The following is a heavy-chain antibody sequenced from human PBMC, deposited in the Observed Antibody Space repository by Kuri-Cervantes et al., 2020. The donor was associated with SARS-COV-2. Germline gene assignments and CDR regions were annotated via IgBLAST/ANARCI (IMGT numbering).Heavy chain of an antibody. CDR3: AIGGNYWHA. CDR1: GFTFSTSW. D-gene: IGHD1-1*01. CDR2: IGQDGSVK. J-gene: IGHJ5*02. Sequence: GESLKISCAASGFTFSTSWMSWVRQAPGKGLEWVANIGQDGSVKYYVDSAKGRFTISRDNAKNSLYLQMNSLRTDDMAVYYCAIGGNYWHAWGQGTLATVSS. V-gene: IGHV3-7*01.